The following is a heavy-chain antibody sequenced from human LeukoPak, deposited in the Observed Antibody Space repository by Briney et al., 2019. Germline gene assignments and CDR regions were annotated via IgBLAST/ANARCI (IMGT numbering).Heavy chain of an antibody. J-gene: IGHJ6*03. CDR1: GFTLSSYE. CDR2: IDYSGGST. D-gene: IGHD4-17*01. V-gene: IGHV3-23*01. CDR3: ARVGNDYGDYGFRSTDYYYYMDV. Sequence: PGGSLRLSCTASGFTLSSYEMSWIRQAPGKGLEWVSSIDYSGGSTYYADSVKGRFTISRDNSKNTLYLQMNSLRAEDTAVYYCARVGNDYGDYGFRSTDYYYYMDVWGKGTTVTVSS.